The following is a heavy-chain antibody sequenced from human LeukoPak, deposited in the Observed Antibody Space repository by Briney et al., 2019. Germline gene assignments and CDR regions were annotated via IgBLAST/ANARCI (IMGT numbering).Heavy chain of an antibody. CDR3: SRDRSAYSGYDLLDY. CDR1: GFTFSSYW. D-gene: IGHD5-12*01. CDR2: IKQDGSEK. V-gene: IGHV3-7*01. Sequence: GGSLRLSCAASGFTFSSYWMSWVRQAPGKGLEWVANIKQDGSEKYYVDSVKGRFTISRDNAKNSLYLQMNSLRAEDTAVYYCSRDRSAYSGYDLLDYWGQGTLVTVSS. J-gene: IGHJ4*02.